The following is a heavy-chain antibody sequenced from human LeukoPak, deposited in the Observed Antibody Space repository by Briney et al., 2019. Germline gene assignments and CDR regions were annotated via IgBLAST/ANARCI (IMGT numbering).Heavy chain of an antibody. Sequence: SGTLSLTCAVYGGSFSGYYWSWIRQPPGKGLEWIGEINHSGSTNYSPSLKSRVTISVDTSKNQFSLKLSSVTAADTAVYYCARHGYYYDSSGYSSWGQGTLVTVSS. CDR2: INHSGST. J-gene: IGHJ5*02. D-gene: IGHD3-22*01. CDR1: GGSFSGYY. V-gene: IGHV4-34*01. CDR3: ARHGYYYDSSGYSS.